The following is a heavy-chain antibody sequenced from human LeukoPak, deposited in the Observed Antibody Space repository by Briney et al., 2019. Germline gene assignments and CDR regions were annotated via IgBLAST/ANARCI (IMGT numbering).Heavy chain of an antibody. J-gene: IGHJ4*02. CDR1: GFTFSSYS. Sequence: GGSLRLSCSASGFTFSSYSMNWVRQAPGKGLEWVSYISSSGGTIFYADSVKGRFTISRDNAKNSLFLLLNSLRAEDTAVYYCARSPTGSGWFYFDYWGQGTLVTVSS. CDR3: ARSPTGSGWFYFDY. D-gene: IGHD6-19*01. V-gene: IGHV3-48*04. CDR2: ISSSGGTI.